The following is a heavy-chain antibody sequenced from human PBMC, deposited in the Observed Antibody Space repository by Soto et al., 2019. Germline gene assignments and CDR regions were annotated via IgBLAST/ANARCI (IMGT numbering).Heavy chain of an antibody. D-gene: IGHD3-10*02. CDR3: ARGVFPFDS. CDR2: IYHSGST. CDR1: GQYIKSNFW. Sequence: SETLSLTCRVSGQYIKSNFWWAWVRQSPGKGLEWIGEIYHSGSTNYNPSLKSRVTISVDTSKNQFFLKLSSVTATDTAVYYCARGVFPFDSWGLGTLVTVSS. V-gene: IGHV4-4*02. J-gene: IGHJ4*01.